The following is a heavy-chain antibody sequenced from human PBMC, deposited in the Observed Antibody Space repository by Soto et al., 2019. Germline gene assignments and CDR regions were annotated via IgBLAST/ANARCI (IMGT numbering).Heavy chain of an antibody. CDR1: GFSLSTRGVG. Sequence: SGPTLVNPTQTLTLTCTFSGFSLSTRGVGVAWIRQPPGKALEWLALIYWDDDKRYSPSLKSRLTITKDTSKNQVVLTMTNMDPVDTATYFCARDSSGYYGFDYWGQGTTVTVSS. CDR3: ARDSSGYYGFDY. CDR2: IYWDDDK. D-gene: IGHD3-22*01. V-gene: IGHV2-5*02. J-gene: IGHJ4*03.